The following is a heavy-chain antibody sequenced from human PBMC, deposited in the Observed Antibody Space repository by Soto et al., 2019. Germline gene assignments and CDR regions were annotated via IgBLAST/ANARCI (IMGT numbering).Heavy chain of an antibody. CDR3: ARDVPEYSSSYGMDV. Sequence: GASVKGSCKTSGYTLTRDGISWVRQAPGQGLEWMGWISAYNGNTNYAQKLQGRVTMTTDTSTSTAYMELRSLRSDDTAVYYCARDVPEYSSSYGMDVWGQGTTVTVSS. CDR2: ISAYNGNT. D-gene: IGHD6-6*01. CDR1: GYTLTRDG. V-gene: IGHV1-18*04. J-gene: IGHJ6*02.